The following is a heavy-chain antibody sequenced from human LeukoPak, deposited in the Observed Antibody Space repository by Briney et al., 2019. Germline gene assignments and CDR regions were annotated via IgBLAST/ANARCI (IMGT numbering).Heavy chain of an antibody. D-gene: IGHD2-2*01. J-gene: IGHJ4*02. CDR1: GFTFSSSA. V-gene: IGHV3-23*01. CDR3: ARDPPLGYCSSSSCPHLDY. CDR2: ISGSGTGT. Sequence: PGGSLRLSCAASGFTFSSSAMSWVRQAPGKGLYWVSAISGSGTGTYYADSVKGRFTISRDNAKNSLYLQMNSLRAEDTAVYYFARDPPLGYCSSSSCPHLDYWGQGTLVTVSS.